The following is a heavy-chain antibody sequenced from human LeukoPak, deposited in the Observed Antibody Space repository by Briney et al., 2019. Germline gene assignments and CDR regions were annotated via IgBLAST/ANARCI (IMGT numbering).Heavy chain of an antibody. CDR1: GGSISSGSYY. CDR2: IYTSGST. V-gene: IGHV4-61*02. Sequence: SETLSLTCTVSGGSISSGSYYWSWIRQPAGKGLEWIGRIYTSGSTNYNPSLKSRVTISVDTSKSQFSLKLSSVTAADTAVYCCARGTPRVVVAATYGMDVWGQGTTVTVSS. D-gene: IGHD2-15*01. J-gene: IGHJ6*02. CDR3: ARGTPRVVVAATYGMDV.